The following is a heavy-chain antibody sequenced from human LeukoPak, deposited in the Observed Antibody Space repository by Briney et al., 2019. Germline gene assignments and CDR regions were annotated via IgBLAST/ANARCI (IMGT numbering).Heavy chain of an antibody. CDR1: GGSISSYY. V-gene: IGHV4-59*01. CDR2: IYYSGST. D-gene: IGHD4-17*01. J-gene: IGHJ6*02. CDR3: ARLNYGDYFMDYYYGMDV. Sequence: SETLSLTCTVSGGSISSYYWSWLRQPPGKGLEWIGYIYYSGSTNYNPSLKSRVTISVDTSKNQFSLKLSSVTAADTAVYYCARLNYGDYFMDYYYGMDVWGQGTTVTVSS.